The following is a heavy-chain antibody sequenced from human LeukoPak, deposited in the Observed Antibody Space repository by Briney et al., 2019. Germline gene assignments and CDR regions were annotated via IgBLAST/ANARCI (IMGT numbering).Heavy chain of an antibody. CDR2: ISAYNGNT. V-gene: IGHV1-18*01. D-gene: IGHD3-22*01. Sequence: ASVKVSCKASGYTFTSYGISWVRQAPGQGLEWMGWISAYNGNTNYAQKLQGRVTMTTDTSTSTAYMELSRLRSDDTAVYYCARDFFLYYYDSSGYYRFDPWGQGTLVTVSS. J-gene: IGHJ5*02. CDR1: GYTFTSYG. CDR3: ARDFFLYYYDSSGYYRFDP.